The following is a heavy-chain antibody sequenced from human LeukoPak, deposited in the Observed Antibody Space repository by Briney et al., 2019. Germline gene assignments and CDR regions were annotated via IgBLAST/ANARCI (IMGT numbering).Heavy chain of an antibody. Sequence: GASVKVSCKTSGGTFSSYAISWVRQAPGQGLEWMGGIIPIFGTANYAQKFQGRVTITADESTSTAYMELSSLRSEDTAVYYCASKCSSTSCYYFDYWGQGILVTVSS. CDR1: GGTFSSYA. CDR2: IIPIFGTA. V-gene: IGHV1-69*13. D-gene: IGHD2-2*01. J-gene: IGHJ4*02. CDR3: ASKCSSTSCYYFDY.